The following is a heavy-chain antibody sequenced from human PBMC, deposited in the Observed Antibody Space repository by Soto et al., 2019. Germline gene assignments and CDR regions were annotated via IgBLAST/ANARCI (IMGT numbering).Heavy chain of an antibody. D-gene: IGHD6-19*01. Sequence: PGGSLRLSCAASGFTFSSYAMSWVRQAPGKGLEWVSAISGSGGSTYYADSVKGRFTISRDNSKNTLYLQMNSLRAEDTAVYYWAKGLKLWEGVAGNFDYWGQGTLVTVSS. CDR1: GFTFSSYA. CDR3: AKGLKLWEGVAGNFDY. CDR2: ISGSGGST. J-gene: IGHJ4*02. V-gene: IGHV3-23*01.